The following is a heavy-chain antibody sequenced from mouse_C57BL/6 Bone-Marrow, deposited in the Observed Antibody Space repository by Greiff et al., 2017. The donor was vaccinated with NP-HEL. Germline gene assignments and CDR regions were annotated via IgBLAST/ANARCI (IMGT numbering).Heavy chain of an antibody. CDR1: GYAFSSSW. D-gene: IGHD2-12*01. Sequence: VQLQQSGPELVKPGASVKISCKASGYAFSSSWMNWVKQRPGKGLEWIGRIYPGDGDTNYNGKFKGKATLTADKSASTAYMQLSSLTSEDSAVYFCARVGSYGDFDYWGQGTTLTVSS. CDR2: IYPGDGDT. CDR3: ARVGSYGDFDY. V-gene: IGHV1-82*01. J-gene: IGHJ2*01.